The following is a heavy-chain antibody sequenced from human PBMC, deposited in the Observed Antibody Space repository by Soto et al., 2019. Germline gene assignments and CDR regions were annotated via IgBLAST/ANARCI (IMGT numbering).Heavy chain of an antibody. CDR2: ISSSGSTI. CDR3: ARVTLGLSPNPNSGYDYYYYYYMDV. Sequence: QVQLVESGGGLVKPGGSLRLSCAASGFTFSDYYMSWIRQAPGKGLEWVSYISSSGSTIYYADSVKGRFTISRDNAKNALYLQMNSRRAEDAAVYYCARVTLGLSPNPNSGYDYYYYYYMDVWGKGTTVTVSS. J-gene: IGHJ6*03. CDR1: GFTFSDYY. D-gene: IGHD5-12*01. V-gene: IGHV3-11*01.